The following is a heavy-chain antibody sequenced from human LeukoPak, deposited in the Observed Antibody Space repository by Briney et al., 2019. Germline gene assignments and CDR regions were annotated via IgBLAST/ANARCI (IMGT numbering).Heavy chain of an antibody. CDR3: ARYTGDYDAFDI. J-gene: IGHJ3*02. Sequence: GGSLRLSCAASGFTFRSYGMSWVRQAPGKGLEWVSSISSSSSYIYYADSVKGRFTISRDNAKNSLYLQMNSLRAEDTAVYYCARYTGDYDAFDIWGQGTMVTVSS. V-gene: IGHV3-21*06. CDR1: GFTFRSYG. D-gene: IGHD4-17*01. CDR2: ISSSSSYI.